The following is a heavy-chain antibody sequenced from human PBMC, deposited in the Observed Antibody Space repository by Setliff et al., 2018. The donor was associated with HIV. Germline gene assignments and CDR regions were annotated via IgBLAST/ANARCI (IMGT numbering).Heavy chain of an antibody. CDR3: ATVKQQLAPFDY. CDR2: INPSGGTT. Sequence: ASVKVSCKASKYTFTTYLLHWVRQAPGQGPEWMGIINPSGGTTEYAQKFQGRVTVTRDTSTSTVYMELRSLTSEDTAVYYCATVKQQLAPFDYWGQGTLVTVSS. D-gene: IGHD6-13*01. CDR1: KYTFTTYL. J-gene: IGHJ4*02. V-gene: IGHV1-46*01.